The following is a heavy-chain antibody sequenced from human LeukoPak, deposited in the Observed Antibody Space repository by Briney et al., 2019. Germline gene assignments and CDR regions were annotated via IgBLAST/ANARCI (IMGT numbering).Heavy chain of an antibody. J-gene: IGHJ5*02. CDR3: ARAGKDYVWGSYRQSWFDP. V-gene: IGHV4-59*01. CDR1: GDSISNYY. CDR2: IHNSGHT. D-gene: IGHD3-16*02. Sequence: PSETLSLTCTVSGDSISNYYWSWIRQPPGKGLEWIAYIHNSGHTNSNPSLKSRVTISVDTSKNQFSLKLSSVTAADTAVYYCARAGKDYVWGSYRQSWFDPWGQGTLVTVSS.